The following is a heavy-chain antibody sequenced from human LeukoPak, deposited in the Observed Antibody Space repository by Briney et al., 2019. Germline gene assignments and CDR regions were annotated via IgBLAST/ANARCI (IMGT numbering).Heavy chain of an antibody. V-gene: IGHV4-38-2*02. J-gene: IGHJ5*01. CDR1: GYSISSGYY. CDR2: IYHSGST. CDR3: AREGAVAGGGNNWFDS. Sequence: SETLSLTCTVSGYSISSGYYWAWLRQPPGKRLEWIATIYHSGSTYYNPSLKGRVTISVDTSKNQFSLTLSSVTAADTAVYYCAREGAVAGGGNNWFDSWGQGTLVTVSS. D-gene: IGHD6-19*01.